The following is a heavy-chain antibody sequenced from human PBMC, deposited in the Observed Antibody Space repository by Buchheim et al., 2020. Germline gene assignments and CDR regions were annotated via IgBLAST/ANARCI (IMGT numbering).Heavy chain of an antibody. V-gene: IGHV4-59*01. CDR2: IYYSGST. Sequence: QVQLQESGPGLVKPSETLSLTCTVSGGSISSYYWSWIRQPPGKGLEWIGYIYYSGSTNYNPSLKSRVTISVDTSKNQFSLKLSSVTAADTAVYYCARDSDGEGSHRIMDVWGHGTT. D-gene: IGHD3-10*01. CDR1: GGSISSYY. J-gene: IGHJ6*02. CDR3: ARDSDGEGSHRIMDV.